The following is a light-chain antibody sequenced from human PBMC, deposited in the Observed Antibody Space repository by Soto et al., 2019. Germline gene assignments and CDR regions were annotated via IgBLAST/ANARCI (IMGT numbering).Light chain of an antibody. CDR2: GAS. Sequence: EIVLRQSPGTLSLSPGERATLSCRASQTISSSSLDWYQQKPGQAPRLLIDGASRRATGIPDRFSAGGSGTDFTLTISRLEAEDFAVYYCQHYANSLWTFGQGTKVEIK. CDR1: QTISSSS. J-gene: IGKJ1*01. V-gene: IGKV3-20*01. CDR3: QHYANSLWT.